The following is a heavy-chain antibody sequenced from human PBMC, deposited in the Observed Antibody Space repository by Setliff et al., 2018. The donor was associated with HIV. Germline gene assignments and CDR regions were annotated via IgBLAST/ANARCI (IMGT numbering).Heavy chain of an antibody. CDR3: ATHTGSFHLHAFDI. Sequence: PGESLKISCRASGYDFTRYWIGWVRQMPGKGLEWMGIIYPGDFDTRYSPSFQGQVTISADKSISTASLQWNSLRASDTAMYYCATHTGSFHLHAFDIWGQGTTVTVSS. V-gene: IGHV5-51*01. CDR1: GYDFTRYW. J-gene: IGHJ3*02. CDR2: IYPGDFDT. D-gene: IGHD1-26*01.